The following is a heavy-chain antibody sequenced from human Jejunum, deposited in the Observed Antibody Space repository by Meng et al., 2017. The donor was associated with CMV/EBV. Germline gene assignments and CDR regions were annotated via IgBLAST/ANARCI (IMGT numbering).Heavy chain of an antibody. J-gene: IGHJ4*02. CDR1: GGAISNHF. CDR2: IYFGGST. CDR3: ARGPGGFGDFNFDS. D-gene: IGHD3-10*01. Sequence: WGPGPLKPSETLSLTCSVSGGAISNHFWSWIRQPAGKGLEWIGRIYFGGSTNYNPSLKSRVTMSVEMSKNQFSMSLYSVTAADTAVYYCARGPGGFGDFNFDSWGQGTLVTVSS. V-gene: IGHV4-4*07.